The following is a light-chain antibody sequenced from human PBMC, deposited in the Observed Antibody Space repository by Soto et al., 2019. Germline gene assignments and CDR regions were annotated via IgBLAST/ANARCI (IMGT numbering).Light chain of an antibody. CDR3: NSHGGSNNFWV. J-gene: IGLJ3*02. CDR1: SSDVGAYNS. CDR2: EVN. V-gene: IGLV2-8*01. Sequence: QSVLTQPPSASGSPGQSVTISCTGTSSDVGAYNSVSWYQQHPGKAPRLMIYEVNKRPSGVPDRFSGSKSGNMASLTASGLQAEDEADYYCNSHGGSNNFWVFGGGTKLTVL.